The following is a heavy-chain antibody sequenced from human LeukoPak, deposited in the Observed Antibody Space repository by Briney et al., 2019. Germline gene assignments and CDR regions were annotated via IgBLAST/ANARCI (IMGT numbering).Heavy chain of an antibody. Sequence: GGSLRLSCATSGFTFNTYAMSWVRQAPGKGLEWVSSISTSVSYIYYADSMKGRVTISRDNARNSLYLQMNSLRAEDTAVYYCASARVGNMFRGLYYFDYWGQGTLVTVSS. J-gene: IGHJ4*02. V-gene: IGHV3-21*01. D-gene: IGHD1-26*01. CDR1: GFTFNTYA. CDR3: ASARVGNMFRGLYYFDY. CDR2: ISTSVSYI.